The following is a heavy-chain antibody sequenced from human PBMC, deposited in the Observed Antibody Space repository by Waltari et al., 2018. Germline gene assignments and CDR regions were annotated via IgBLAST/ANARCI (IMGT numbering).Heavy chain of an antibody. CDR2: INHTGSA. CDR1: GGSFSGSY. D-gene: IGHD1-26*01. Sequence: QVHLQQWGAGLLKPSETLSLTCAAYGGSFSGSYWSWIRQSPGKGLEWIGEINHTGSANYNPSLKSRLTISIDTSKNQFSLMLTSVTAADTAVYYCARRRSGTYFRSFDYWGQGPLVTVSS. J-gene: IGHJ4*02. CDR3: ARRRSGTYFRSFDY. V-gene: IGHV4-34*01.